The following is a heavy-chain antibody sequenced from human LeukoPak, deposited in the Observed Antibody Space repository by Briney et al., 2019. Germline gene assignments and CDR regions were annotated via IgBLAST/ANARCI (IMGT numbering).Heavy chain of an antibody. CDR3: AELGITMIGGV. CDR1: GGSISSSN. Sequence: LSLTCAVSGGSISSSNWWNWVRQPPGKGLEWVSYISSSGSTIYYADSVKGRFTISRDNAKNSLYLQMNSLRAEDTAVYYCAELGITMIGGVWGKGTTVTISS. CDR2: ISSSGSTI. V-gene: IGHV3-48*03. J-gene: IGHJ6*04. D-gene: IGHD3-10*02.